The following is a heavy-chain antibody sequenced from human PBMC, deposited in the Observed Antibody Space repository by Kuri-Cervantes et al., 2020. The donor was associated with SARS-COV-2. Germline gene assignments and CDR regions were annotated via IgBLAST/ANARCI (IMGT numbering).Heavy chain of an antibody. V-gene: IGHV3-23*01. D-gene: IGHD3-3*01. CDR2: ISGSGGST. J-gene: IGHJ4*02. CDR1: GFTFSSYS. CDR3: AKPVEGVVIAKPFDY. Sequence: GGSLRLSCAASGFTFSSYSMNWVRQAPGKGLEWVSAISGSGGSTYYADSVKGRFTISRDNSENTLYLQMNSLRAEDTAVYYCAKPVEGVVIAKPFDYWGQGTLVTGSS.